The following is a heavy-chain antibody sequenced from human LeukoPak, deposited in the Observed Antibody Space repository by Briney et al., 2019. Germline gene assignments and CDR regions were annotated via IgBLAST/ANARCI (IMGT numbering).Heavy chain of an antibody. Sequence: GGSLRLSCAASGFAFSTNWMHWVRQAPGKGLVWVSHISTDARTITYADSVKGRFTISRDNSKNTLYLQMNSLRAEDSAVYYCAREYTSGYYRTFDYWGQGTVVTVSS. CDR1: GFAFSTNW. J-gene: IGHJ4*02. CDR3: AREYTSGYYRTFDY. D-gene: IGHD3-22*01. V-gene: IGHV3-74*01. CDR2: ISTDARTI.